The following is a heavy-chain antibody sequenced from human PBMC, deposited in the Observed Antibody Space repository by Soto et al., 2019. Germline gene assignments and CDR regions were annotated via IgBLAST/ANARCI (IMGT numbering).Heavy chain of an antibody. CDR1: GFTVSSYA. V-gene: IGHV3-23*01. D-gene: IGHD3-22*01. J-gene: IGHJ5*02. Sequence: GGSLRLSCAASGFTVSSYAMSWVRQAPGKGLEWVSAISGSGGSTYYADSVKGRFTISRDNSKNTLYLQMNSLRAEDTAVYYCAKAYYYDSSGYYPNWFDPWGQGTLVTVSS. CDR2: ISGSGGST. CDR3: AKAYYYDSSGYYPNWFDP.